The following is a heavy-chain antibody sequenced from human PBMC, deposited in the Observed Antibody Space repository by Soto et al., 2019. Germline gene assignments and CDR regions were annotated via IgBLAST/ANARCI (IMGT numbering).Heavy chain of an antibody. CDR3: ARAVCSTTTCYGYYYGMDV. J-gene: IGHJ6*02. V-gene: IGHV4-4*02. CDR1: AGTISSSYW. Sequence: SENLPNTCVVSAGTISSSYWWSWVRQPPGKRMEWVGEIYHSESTNYNPSLKSRVTIAVDKSKNQLSLNLNYVTAAETALYYCARAVCSTTTCYGYYYGMDVWGQGTKVTVSS. CDR2: IYHSEST. D-gene: IGHD2-2*01.